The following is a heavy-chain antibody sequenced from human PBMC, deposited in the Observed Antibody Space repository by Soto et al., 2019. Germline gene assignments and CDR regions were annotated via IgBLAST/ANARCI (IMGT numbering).Heavy chain of an antibody. CDR3: ARGYSSGWTGIDY. CDR2: FNGVNGNT. Sequence: QVQLVQSGAEVKKPGASVKVSCKASGYTFTSFALHWVRQAHGQRLEWMGWFNGVNGNTKYPQKFQDRVTITRDTFASTAYMELSSLRYEDTAVYYCARGYSSGWTGIDYWGQGTLVTVSS. V-gene: IGHV1-3*01. D-gene: IGHD6-19*01. J-gene: IGHJ4*02. CDR1: GYTFTSFA.